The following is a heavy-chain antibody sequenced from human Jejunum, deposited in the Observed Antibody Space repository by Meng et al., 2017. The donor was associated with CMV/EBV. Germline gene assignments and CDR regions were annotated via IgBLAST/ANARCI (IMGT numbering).Heavy chain of an antibody. CDR3: ARGAYNTAGNGLDDY. D-gene: IGHD5-18*01. Sequence: SGYTFNGYYIHWVRQAPGRGLEWMGRIIPNTGGTKFAQKFQGRITLTRDTSINTAYMELTSLTSADTAVYYCARGAYNTAGNGLDDYWGQGTLVTVSS. CDR1: GYTFNGYY. CDR2: IIPNTGGT. V-gene: IGHV1-2*06. J-gene: IGHJ4*02.